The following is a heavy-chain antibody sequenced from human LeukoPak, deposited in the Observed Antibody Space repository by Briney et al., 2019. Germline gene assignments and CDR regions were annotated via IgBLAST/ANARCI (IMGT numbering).Heavy chain of an antibody. Sequence: SETLSLTCTVSGGSISSSTYYGGWIRQSPGKGLEWIGSIFYSGNTYYNPSLKSRVTISIDTSKNQFSLKLSSVTAADTAVYYCARVGVYGDPDYWGQGTLVTVSS. J-gene: IGHJ4*02. CDR2: IFYSGNT. CDR1: GGSISSSTYY. CDR3: ARVGVYGDPDY. V-gene: IGHV4-39*07. D-gene: IGHD4-17*01.